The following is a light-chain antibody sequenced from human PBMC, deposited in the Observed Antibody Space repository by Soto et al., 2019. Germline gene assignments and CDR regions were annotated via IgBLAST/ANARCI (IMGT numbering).Light chain of an antibody. CDR2: DVQ. V-gene: IGLV2-11*01. CDR1: SSDIGDYNY. J-gene: IGLJ2*01. CDR3: CSYAGNDIVV. Sequence: QSVLTQPRSVSGSPGQSVTISCTGTSSDIGDYNYVSWYQHHPGKAPKLVIYDVQKRPSGVPDRFSGSKSGNTASLTISGLQAEDEADYYCCSYAGNDIVVFGGGTKLTVL.